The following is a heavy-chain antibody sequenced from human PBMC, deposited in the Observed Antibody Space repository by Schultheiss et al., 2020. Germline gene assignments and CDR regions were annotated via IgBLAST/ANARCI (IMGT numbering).Heavy chain of an antibody. V-gene: IGHV3-30*04. CDR1: GFTFSSYA. Sequence: GGSLRLSCAASGFTFSSYAMSWVRQAPGKGLEWVAVTSYDETKKHYADSVKGRFTISRDNSKNTLYLQMNSLRAEDTAVYYCAKVGGASRHSYGPRGGLDYWGQGTLVTVSS. D-gene: IGHD5-18*01. J-gene: IGHJ4*02. CDR2: TSYDETKK. CDR3: AKVGGASRHSYGPRGGLDY.